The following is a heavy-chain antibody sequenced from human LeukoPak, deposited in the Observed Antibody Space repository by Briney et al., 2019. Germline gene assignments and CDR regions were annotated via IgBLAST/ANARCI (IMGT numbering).Heavy chain of an antibody. J-gene: IGHJ4*02. D-gene: IGHD5-18*01. CDR2: IVVGSGNT. Sequence: GASVKVSCKASGFTFTSSAVQWVRQARGQRLEWIGWIVVGSGNTNYAQKFQERVTITRDMSTSTAYMELSSLRSEDTAVYYCAARPPGGSYGSHWGQGTLVTVSS. CDR1: GFTFTSSA. CDR3: AARPPGGSYGSH. V-gene: IGHV1-58*01.